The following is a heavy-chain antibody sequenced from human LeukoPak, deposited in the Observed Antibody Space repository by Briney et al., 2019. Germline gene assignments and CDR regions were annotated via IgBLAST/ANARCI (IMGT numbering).Heavy chain of an antibody. V-gene: IGHV3-33*01. D-gene: IGHD3-22*01. CDR3: ARDKGGYLDY. Sequence: GGSLRLSCAASGFTFSSYGMPWVRQAPGKVLEWVAVIWYDGSNKYYADSVKGRFTIYRDNSKNTLYLQMNRLRAEDTAVYYCARDKGGYLDYWGQGTLVTVSS. CDR2: IWYDGSNK. J-gene: IGHJ4*02. CDR1: GFTFSSYG.